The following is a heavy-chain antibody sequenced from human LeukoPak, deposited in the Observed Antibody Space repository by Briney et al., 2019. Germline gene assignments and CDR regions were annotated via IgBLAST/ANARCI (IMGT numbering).Heavy chain of an antibody. CDR1: GGTFSSYA. Sequence: SVKVSCKASGGTFSSYAISWVRQAPGQGLEWMGRIIPIFGTANYAQKFQGRVTMTEDTSTDTAYMELSSLRSEDTAVYYCATRSSTGLLEWWSQGTLVTVSS. D-gene: IGHD3-3*01. J-gene: IGHJ4*02. V-gene: IGHV1-69*06. CDR2: IIPIFGTA. CDR3: ATRSSTGLLEW.